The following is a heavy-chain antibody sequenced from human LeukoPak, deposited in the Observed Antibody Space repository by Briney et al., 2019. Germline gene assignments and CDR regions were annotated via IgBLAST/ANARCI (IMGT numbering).Heavy chain of an antibody. CDR1: GYTFTSYG. Sequence: GASVKVSCKASGYTFTSYGISWVRQAPGQGLEWMGWISAYNGNTNYAQKLQGRVTMTTDTSTSTAYMELRSLRSDDTAVYYCARDITMVRGVISVGPMFDPWGQGTLVTVSS. CDR2: ISAYNGNT. CDR3: ARDITMVRGVISVGPMFDP. V-gene: IGHV1-18*01. J-gene: IGHJ5*02. D-gene: IGHD3-10*01.